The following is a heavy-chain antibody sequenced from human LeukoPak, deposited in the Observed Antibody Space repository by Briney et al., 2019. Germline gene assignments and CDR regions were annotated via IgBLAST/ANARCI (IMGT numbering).Heavy chain of an antibody. D-gene: IGHD1-14*01. CDR3: ARSYGTYNWFDS. Sequence: RGSLRLSCAASGFTFSSYWMHWVRQAPGKGLVWVSRINSDGSSTSYADSLKGRFTISRDNSKDTLYVQMNSLRAEDTAVYYCARSYGTYNWFDSWGQGTLVTVSS. CDR2: INSDGSST. CDR1: GFTFSSYW. J-gene: IGHJ5*01. V-gene: IGHV3-74*01.